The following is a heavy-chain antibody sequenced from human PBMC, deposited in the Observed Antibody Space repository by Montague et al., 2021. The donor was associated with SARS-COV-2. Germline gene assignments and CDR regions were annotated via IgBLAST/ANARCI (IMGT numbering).Heavy chain of an antibody. CDR1: GFTFSSYA. Sequence: SLRLSCAASGFTFSSYAMHWVRRAPGKGLEWVAVISYDGSNKYYADSVKGRFTISGDNSKNTLYLQMNSLRAEDTAVYYCARPLGGSLNDAFDIWGQGTMVTVSS. D-gene: IGHD3-16*01. V-gene: IGHV3-30*04. J-gene: IGHJ3*02. CDR2: ISYDGSNK. CDR3: ARPLGGSLNDAFDI.